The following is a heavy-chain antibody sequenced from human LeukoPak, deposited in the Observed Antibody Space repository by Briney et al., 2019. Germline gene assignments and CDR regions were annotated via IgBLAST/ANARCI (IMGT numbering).Heavy chain of an antibody. V-gene: IGHV1-2*06. CDR1: GYTFTGYY. D-gene: IGHD3-22*01. Sequence: GASVKVSCKASGYTFTGYYMHWVRQAPGQGLEWMGRINPNSGGTNYAQKFQGRVTMTRDTSISTAYMELSRLRSDDTAVYYCARHRDYYYGQIDYWGQGTLVTVSS. CDR2: INPNSGGT. CDR3: ARHRDYYYGQIDY. J-gene: IGHJ4*02.